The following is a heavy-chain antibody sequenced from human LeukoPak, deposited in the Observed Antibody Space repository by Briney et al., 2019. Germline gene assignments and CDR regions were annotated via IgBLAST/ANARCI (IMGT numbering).Heavy chain of an antibody. CDR1: GGAISSGSYY. D-gene: IGHD3-22*01. J-gene: IGHJ4*02. Sequence: PSETLSLTCTVSGGAISSGSYYWSWIRQPPGKGLEWIGRIYTSGSTNYNPSLKSRVTISVDTSKNQFSLKLSSVTAADTAVYYCASEGDDYDSSGYYYEGYYFDYWGQGTLVTVSS. CDR3: ASEGDDYDSSGYYYEGYYFDY. CDR2: IYTSGST. V-gene: IGHV4-61*02.